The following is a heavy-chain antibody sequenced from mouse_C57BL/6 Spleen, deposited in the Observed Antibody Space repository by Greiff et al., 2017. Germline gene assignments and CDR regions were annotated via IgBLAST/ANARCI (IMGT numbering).Heavy chain of an antibody. V-gene: IGHV1-69*01. CDR3: ARPGTEAMDY. CDR2: IDPSDSYT. J-gene: IGHJ4*01. Sequence: QVQLKQPGAELVMPGASVKLSCKASGYTFTSYWMHWVKQRPGQGLEWIGEIDPSDSYTNYNQKFKGKSTLTVDKSSSTAYMQLSSLTSEDSAVYYCARPGTEAMDYWGQGTSVTVSS. D-gene: IGHD4-1*01. CDR1: GYTFTSYW.